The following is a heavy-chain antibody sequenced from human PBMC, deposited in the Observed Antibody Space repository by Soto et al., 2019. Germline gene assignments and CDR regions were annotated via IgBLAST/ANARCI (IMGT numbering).Heavy chain of an antibody. CDR1: GYTFTSYA. CDR3: ARVDGGDSSGYAH. D-gene: IGHD3-22*01. Sequence: ASVKDSCKASGYTFTSYAMHWVRQAPGQRLEWMGWINAGNGNTKYSQKFQGRVTITRDTSASTAYMELSSLRSEDTAVYYCARVDGGDSSGYAHWGQGTLVTVSS. J-gene: IGHJ4*02. CDR2: INAGNGNT. V-gene: IGHV1-3*01.